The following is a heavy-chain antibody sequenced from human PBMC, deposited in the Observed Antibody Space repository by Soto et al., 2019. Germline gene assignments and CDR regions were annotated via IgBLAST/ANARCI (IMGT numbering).Heavy chain of an antibody. CDR2: ITNTGDDT. CDR1: GFTCCSNA. CDR3: ARASGESYPGSRVCDS. Sequence: GGSLRLSCGDSGFTCCSNAMTWVRRVPGKGLEWGSVITNTGDDTRYAVSAKGGFTMSRDNSENMLSLELNSLRAEDRAIYYCARASGESYPGSRVCDSWGQGPRVTITS. J-gene: IGHJ4*02. V-gene: IGHV3-23*01. D-gene: IGHD3-10*01.